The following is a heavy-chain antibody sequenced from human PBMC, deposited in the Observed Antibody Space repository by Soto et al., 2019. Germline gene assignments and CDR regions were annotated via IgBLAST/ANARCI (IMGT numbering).Heavy chain of an antibody. J-gene: IGHJ4*02. D-gene: IGHD6-19*01. CDR1: GGSISSDY. CDR2: SHNSGST. Sequence: SETLSLTCTVSGGSISSDYWSWIRQPPGKGLEWIGYSHNSGSTDYNPSLKSRVTISVDASRNEFSLKLRSVTAADTAVYYCARGGWYEDHWGQGTLVTVSS. V-gene: IGHV4-59*08. CDR3: ARGGWYEDH.